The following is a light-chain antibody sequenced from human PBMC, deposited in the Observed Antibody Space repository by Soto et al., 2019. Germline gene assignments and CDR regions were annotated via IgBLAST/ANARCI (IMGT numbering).Light chain of an antibody. CDR2: WAS. CDR1: RRVLYKSNNKNH. Sequence: DILMTQSPASLYVTLGERATMNCKCSRRVLYKSNNKNHLAWYQQKPGQPPQLIIYWASTRESGVPDRFSGRGSGTDFTLTISDLRAEDVAVYYCQQDLDTRLTFGGGTKVDIK. J-gene: IGKJ4*01. V-gene: IGKV4-1*01. CDR3: QQDLDTRLT.